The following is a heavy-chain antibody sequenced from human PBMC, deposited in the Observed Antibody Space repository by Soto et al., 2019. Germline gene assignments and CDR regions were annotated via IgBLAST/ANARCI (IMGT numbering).Heavy chain of an antibody. CDR2: FDPEDGET. CDR1: VCTLTELS. D-gene: IGHD3-22*01. J-gene: IGHJ4*02. Sequence: GAAVKVSCKVSVCTLTELSMHWVRQAPGKGLEWMGGFDPEDGETIYAQKFQGRVTMTEDTSTDTDYMELSSLRSEETAVYYCAKPPGSSGYYSPYYFDYWGQGTLVTVSS. CDR3: AKPPGSSGYYSPYYFDY. V-gene: IGHV1-24*01.